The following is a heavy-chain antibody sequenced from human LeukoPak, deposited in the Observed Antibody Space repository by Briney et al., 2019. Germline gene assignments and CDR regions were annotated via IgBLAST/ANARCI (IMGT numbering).Heavy chain of an antibody. J-gene: IGHJ4*02. Sequence: GSLRLSCAASGFTFSSYAMSWVRQAPGKGLEWVSAISGSGGSTYYADSVKGRFTISRDNSRNTLYLQMNSLRAEDTAIYYCAKERESYFEFDLWGQGTLVTVSS. D-gene: IGHD1-26*01. CDR1: GFTFSSYA. V-gene: IGHV3-23*01. CDR3: AKERESYFEFDL. CDR2: ISGSGGST.